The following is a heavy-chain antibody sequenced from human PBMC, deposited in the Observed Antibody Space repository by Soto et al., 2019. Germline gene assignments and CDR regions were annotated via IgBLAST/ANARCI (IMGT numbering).Heavy chain of an antibody. CDR2: IYYSGST. D-gene: IGHD3-10*01. CDR1: GGSISETGYY. CDR3: ENLHYITSIRSPLAP. Sequence: SETLSLTCTVSGGSISETGYYWGWIRQPPGKGLEWIGNIYYSGSTDYNPSLKSRVTISVDTSKNQFSLKLSSVTAADTAVYYWENLHYITSIRSPLAPWAQEPLATVS. J-gene: IGHJ5*02. V-gene: IGHV4-39*01.